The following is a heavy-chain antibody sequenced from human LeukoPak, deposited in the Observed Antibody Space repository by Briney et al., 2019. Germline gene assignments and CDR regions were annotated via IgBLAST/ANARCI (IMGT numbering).Heavy chain of an antibody. J-gene: IGHJ4*02. CDR1: GGSISSGGYY. V-gene: IGHV4-31*03. CDR2: IYYSGST. Sequence: SQTLSLTCTVSGGSISSGGYYWSCTRQHPGKGLECIGYIYYSGSTYYNPSLKSRVTISVDTCKNQFSLKLSSVTAADTAVYYCARGPLAVAGSPLFYWGQGTLVTVSS. D-gene: IGHD6-19*01. CDR3: ARGPLAVAGSPLFY.